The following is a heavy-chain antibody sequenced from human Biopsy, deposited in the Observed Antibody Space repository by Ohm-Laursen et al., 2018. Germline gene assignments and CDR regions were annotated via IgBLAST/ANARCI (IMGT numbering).Heavy chain of an antibody. V-gene: IGHV1-18*01. J-gene: IGHJ6*02. CDR2: ISSSNDNT. D-gene: IGHD3-22*01. CDR3: ARDFFDSSGYFYYYNGVDL. CDR1: GFIFTSYR. Sequence: SVKVSCKASGFIFTSYRLSWVRQAPGQGLEWMGWISSSNDNTNYAQKFQGRVTMTADTSTSTAYMELRSLRSDDTAVYYCARDFFDSSGYFYYYNGVDLWGQGTTVTVSS.